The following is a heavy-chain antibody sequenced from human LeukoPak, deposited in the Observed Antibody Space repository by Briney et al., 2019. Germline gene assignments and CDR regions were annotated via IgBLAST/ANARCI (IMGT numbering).Heavy chain of an antibody. J-gene: IGHJ4*02. CDR1: GGTFSSYA. D-gene: IGHD5-18*01. CDR2: IIPIFGTA. Sequence: SVNVSCKASGGTFSSYAISWVRQAPGQGLEWMGGIIPIFGTANYAQKFQGRVTITADESTSTAYMELSSLRSEDTAVYYCARDRGYSYGFDYWGQGTLVTVSS. CDR3: ARDRGYSYGFDY. V-gene: IGHV1-69*13.